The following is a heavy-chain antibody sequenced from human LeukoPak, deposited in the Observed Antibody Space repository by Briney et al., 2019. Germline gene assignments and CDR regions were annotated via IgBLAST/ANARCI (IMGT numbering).Heavy chain of an antibody. J-gene: IGHJ4*02. Sequence: GASVKVSCKASGGTFSSYAISWVRQAPGQGLEWMGRIIPILGIANYAQKFQGRVTITADKSTSTAYMELSSLRSEDTAVYYCARVNNPDGYITDWGQGTLVTVSS. CDR1: GGTFSSYA. D-gene: IGHD5-24*01. CDR3: ARVNNPDGYITD. V-gene: IGHV1-69*04. CDR2: IIPILGIA.